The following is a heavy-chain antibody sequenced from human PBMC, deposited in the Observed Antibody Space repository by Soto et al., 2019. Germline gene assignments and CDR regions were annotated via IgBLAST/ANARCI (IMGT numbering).Heavy chain of an antibody. D-gene: IGHD6-13*01. CDR1: GYSFTSYW. CDR3: ARHISEGQQLGGRLDH. Sequence: RGESLKISCKGSGYSFTSYWIGWVRQLPGKGLEWMGILYPGDSDTRYSPSFQGQVTISADKPIRTAYLQWSSLNASYTAMYYCARHISEGQQLGGRLDHWAEGTLVTVTS. CDR2: LYPGDSDT. V-gene: IGHV5-51*01. J-gene: IGHJ5*02.